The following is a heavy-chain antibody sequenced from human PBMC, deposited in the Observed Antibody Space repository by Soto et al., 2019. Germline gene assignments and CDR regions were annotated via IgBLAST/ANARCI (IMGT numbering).Heavy chain of an antibody. CDR1: GYTFTGYY. J-gene: IGHJ4*02. V-gene: IGHV1-2*04. CDR2: INPNSGGT. Sequence: QVQLVQSGAEVKKPGASVKVSCKASGYTFTGYYMHWVRQAPGQGLEWMGWINPNSGGTNYAQKCQGWVTMTRDTSISTAYMELSRLKSDDTAVYYCATGHSIGWLPLPHWGQGTLVTVSS. CDR3: ATGHSIGWLPLPH. D-gene: IGHD6-19*01.